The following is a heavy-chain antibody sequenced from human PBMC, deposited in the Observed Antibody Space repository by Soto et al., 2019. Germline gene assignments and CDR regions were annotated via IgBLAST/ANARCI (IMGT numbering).Heavy chain of an antibody. CDR2: IYYSENT. CDR3: ATHPPYGPLDA. CDR1: GGSISSSSNH. V-gene: IGHV4-39*01. J-gene: IGHJ5*02. Sequence: PSETLSLTCTVSGGSISSSSNHWGWIRQPPGKGLERIGNIYYSENTYYNPSLKSRVTISVDTSKNQFSLRLTSVTAADTAVYYCATHPPYGPLDAWGQGAPVTVSS. D-gene: IGHD4-17*01.